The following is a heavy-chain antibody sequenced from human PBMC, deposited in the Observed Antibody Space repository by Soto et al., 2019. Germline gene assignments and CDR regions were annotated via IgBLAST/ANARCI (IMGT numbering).Heavy chain of an antibody. CDR3: ARDRGSYGMDV. J-gene: IGHJ6*02. V-gene: IGHV4-31*03. CDR1: GDSISVGYY. Sequence: QVQLQESGPGLVKPSQTLSLTCTVSGDSISVGYYWSGIRQHPGKGLEWIGYVSPSGTTYYNPSLKSRVSISTDTSKNQFSLEVSSVTAADTAVYYCARDRGSYGMDVWGQGTTVTVSS. CDR2: VSPSGTT.